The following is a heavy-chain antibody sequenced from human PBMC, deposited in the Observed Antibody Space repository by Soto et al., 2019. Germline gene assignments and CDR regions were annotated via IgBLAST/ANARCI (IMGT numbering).Heavy chain of an antibody. Sequence: SVKVSCKASGGTFSSYTISWVRQAPRQGLEWMGRIIPILGIANYAQKFQGRVTITADKSTSTAYMELSSLRSEDTAVYYCARHYSNYDAPDAFDIWGQGTMVTVSS. CDR1: GGTFSSYT. CDR2: IIPILGIA. J-gene: IGHJ3*02. CDR3: ARHYSNYDAPDAFDI. V-gene: IGHV1-69*02. D-gene: IGHD4-4*01.